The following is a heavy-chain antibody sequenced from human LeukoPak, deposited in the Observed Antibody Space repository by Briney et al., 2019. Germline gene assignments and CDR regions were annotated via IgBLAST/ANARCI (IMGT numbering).Heavy chain of an antibody. J-gene: IGHJ3*02. CDR1: GGSISSYY. CDR2: IYYSGST. D-gene: IGHD1-1*01. V-gene: IGHV4-59*01. CDR3: AIGTTVNPGGAFDI. Sequence: SETLSLTCTVSGGSISSYYWSWIRQPPGKGLEWIGYIYYSGSTNYNPSLKSRVTISVDTSKNQFSLKLSSVTAADTAVYYCAIGTTVNPGGAFDIWGQGTMVTVSS.